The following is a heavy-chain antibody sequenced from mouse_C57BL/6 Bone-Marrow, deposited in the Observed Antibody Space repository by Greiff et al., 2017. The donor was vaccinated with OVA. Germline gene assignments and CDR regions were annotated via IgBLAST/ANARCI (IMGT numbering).Heavy chain of an antibody. V-gene: IGHV5-4*01. CDR2: ISDGGSYT. CDR1: GFTFSSYA. CDR3: ARDNYDYDGFAY. Sequence: EVNVVESGGGLVKPGGSLKLSCAASGFTFSSYAMSWVRQTPEKRLEWVATISDGGSYTYYPDNVKGRFTISRDNAKNNLYLQMSHLKSEDTAMYYCARDNYDYDGFAYWGQGTLVTVSA. J-gene: IGHJ3*01. D-gene: IGHD2-4*01.